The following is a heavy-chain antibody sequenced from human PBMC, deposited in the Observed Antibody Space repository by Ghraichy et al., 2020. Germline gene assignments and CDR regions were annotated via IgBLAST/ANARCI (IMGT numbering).Heavy chain of an antibody. CDR1: GYTFTGYY. J-gene: IGHJ6*02. Sequence: ASVKVSCKASGYTFTGYYMHWVRQAPGQGLEWMGWINPNSGGTNYAQKFQGWVTMTRDTSISTAYMELSRLRSDDTAVYYCVRDASSWPYYYYYGMDVWGQGTTVTVSS. D-gene: IGHD6-13*01. CDR2: INPNSGGT. CDR3: VRDASSWPYYYYYGMDV. V-gene: IGHV1-2*04.